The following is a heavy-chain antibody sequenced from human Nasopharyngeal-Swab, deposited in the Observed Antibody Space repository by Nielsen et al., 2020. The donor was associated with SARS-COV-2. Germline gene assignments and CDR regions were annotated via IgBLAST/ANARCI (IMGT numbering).Heavy chain of an antibody. J-gene: IGHJ3*02. Sequence: WIRQPPGKGLEWVSYISSSSSTIYHADSVKGRFTISRDNAKNSLYLQMNSLRAEDTAVYYCARDIITGTIVGAFDIWGQGTMVTVSS. CDR3: ARDIITGTIVGAFDI. V-gene: IGHV3-48*01. D-gene: IGHD1-7*01. CDR2: ISSSSSTI.